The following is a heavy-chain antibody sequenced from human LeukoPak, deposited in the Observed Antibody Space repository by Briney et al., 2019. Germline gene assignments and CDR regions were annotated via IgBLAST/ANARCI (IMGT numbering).Heavy chain of an antibody. CDR1: GVSISRYY. D-gene: IGHD3-16*02. Sequence: SETLSLTCTVSGVSISRYYWSWIRDPPGKGLEWVGYIYYSGSTNYNPSLKSRVTISVDTSKNQFSLKLSSVTDADTAVYYGARHAQEMITCGGVIAADAFDIWGQGTMVTVSS. CDR3: ARHAQEMITCGGVIAADAFDI. J-gene: IGHJ3*02. CDR2: IYYSGST. V-gene: IGHV4-59*08.